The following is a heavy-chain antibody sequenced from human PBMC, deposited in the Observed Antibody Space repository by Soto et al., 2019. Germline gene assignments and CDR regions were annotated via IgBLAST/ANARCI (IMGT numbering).Heavy chain of an antibody. CDR3: AKDRRDGSPQFYFDY. D-gene: IGHD4-4*01. CDR2: ISGSGGST. Sequence: PGGSLRLSCAASGFTFSSYTMNWVRQAPGKGLKWVSSISGSGGSTYYTESVMGRFTISRDNSKNTLFLQMSSLRAEDTAVYYCAKDRRDGSPQFYFDYWGPGILVTVPQ. J-gene: IGHJ4*02. CDR1: GFTFSSYT. V-gene: IGHV3-23*01.